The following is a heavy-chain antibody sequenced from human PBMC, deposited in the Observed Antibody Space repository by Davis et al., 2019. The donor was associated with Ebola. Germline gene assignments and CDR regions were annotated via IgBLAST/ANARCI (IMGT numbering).Heavy chain of an antibody. V-gene: IGHV3-74*01. Sequence: HTGGSLRLSCAASGFTFSSYWMHWVRLAPGKGLVWVSRINSDGGTTTYADSVKGRFTISRDNSKNALYLQMNSLRAEDTAVYYCAKDKFQWRNGLLDYWGQGTLVTVSS. CDR1: GFTFSSYW. CDR3: AKDKFQWRNGLLDY. D-gene: IGHD6-19*01. CDR2: INSDGGTT. J-gene: IGHJ4*02.